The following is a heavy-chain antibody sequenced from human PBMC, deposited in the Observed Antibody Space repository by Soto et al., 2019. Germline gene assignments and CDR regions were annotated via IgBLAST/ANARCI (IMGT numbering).Heavy chain of an antibody. D-gene: IGHD3-10*01. CDR2: IYYSGST. J-gene: IGHJ6*02. Sequence: SETLSLTCTVSGGSISSYYWSWIRQPPGKGLEWIGYIYYSGSTNYNPSLKSRVTISVDTSKNQFSLKLSSVTAADTAVYYCARRRLLWFGELSPYYGMDVWGQGTTVTVS. CDR3: ARRRLLWFGELSPYYGMDV. CDR1: GGSISSYY. V-gene: IGHV4-59*08.